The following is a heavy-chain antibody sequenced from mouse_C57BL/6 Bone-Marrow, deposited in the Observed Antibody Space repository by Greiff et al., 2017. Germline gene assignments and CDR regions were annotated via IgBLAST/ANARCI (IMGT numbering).Heavy chain of an antibody. Sequence: EVKLMESGEGLVKPGGSLKLSCAASGFTFSSYAMSWVRQTPEKRLEWVAYISSGGDYIYYADTVKGRFTISRDNARNTLYLQMSSLKSEDTAMYYCTRGLSLFDYWGQGTTLTVSS. V-gene: IGHV5-9-1*02. CDR1: GFTFSSYA. J-gene: IGHJ2*01. CDR2: ISSGGDYI. CDR3: TRGLSLFDY. D-gene: IGHD2-2*01.